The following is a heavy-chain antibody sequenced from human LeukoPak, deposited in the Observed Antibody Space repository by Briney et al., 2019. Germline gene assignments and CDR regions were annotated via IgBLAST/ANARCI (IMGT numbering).Heavy chain of an antibody. CDR2: IDPSGGST. CDR1: GYTFTSYY. J-gene: IGHJ6*03. D-gene: IGHD5-24*01. Sequence: ASVKVSXKASGYTFTSYYMHWVRQAPGQGLEWMGIIDPSGGSTSYAQKFQGRVTMTRDTSTSTVYMELSSLRSEDTAVYYCARDGNDVRWLPLDGVDYYYYYMDVWGKGTTVTVSS. CDR3: ARDGNDVRWLPLDGVDYYYYYMDV. V-gene: IGHV1-46*01.